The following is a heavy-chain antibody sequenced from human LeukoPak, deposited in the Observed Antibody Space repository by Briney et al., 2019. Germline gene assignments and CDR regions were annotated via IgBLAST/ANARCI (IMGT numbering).Heavy chain of an antibody. J-gene: IGHJ4*02. CDR2: INAGNGNT. Sequence: ASVKVSCKASGYTFTSYGISWVRQAPGQRLEWMGWINAGNGNTKYSQKFQGRVTITRDTSASTAYMELSSLRSEDTAVYYCARAPSYYYGSGTLLPDYWGQGTLVTVSS. D-gene: IGHD3-10*01. CDR1: GYTFTSYG. V-gene: IGHV1-3*01. CDR3: ARAPSYYYGSGTLLPDY.